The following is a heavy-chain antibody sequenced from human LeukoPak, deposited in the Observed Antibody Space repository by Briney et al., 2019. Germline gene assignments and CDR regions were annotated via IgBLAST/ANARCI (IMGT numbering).Heavy chain of an antibody. D-gene: IGHD3-3*01. J-gene: IGHJ6*02. Sequence: ASVKVSCKASGGTFSSYAISWVRQAPGQGLEWMGGIIPIFGTANYAQKFQGRVTITADESTSTAYMELSSLRSEDTAVYYCARASITIFGVVEYYYYYGMDVWGQGTTVTVPS. CDR1: GGTFSSYA. CDR3: ARASITIFGVVEYYYYYGMDV. V-gene: IGHV1-69*13. CDR2: IIPIFGTA.